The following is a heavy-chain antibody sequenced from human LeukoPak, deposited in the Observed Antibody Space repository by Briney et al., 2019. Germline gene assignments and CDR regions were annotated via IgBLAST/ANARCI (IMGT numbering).Heavy chain of an antibody. V-gene: IGHV1-69*01. J-gene: IGHJ4*02. Sequence: GSSVKVSCKASGGTFSSYAISWVRQAPGQGLEWMGGIIPIFGTANYAQKFQGRVTITADESTSTDYMELSSLRSEDTAVYYCARTIVGATPSYFDYWGQGTLVTVSS. CDR2: IIPIFGTA. CDR1: GGTFSSYA. D-gene: IGHD1-26*01. CDR3: ARTIVGATPSYFDY.